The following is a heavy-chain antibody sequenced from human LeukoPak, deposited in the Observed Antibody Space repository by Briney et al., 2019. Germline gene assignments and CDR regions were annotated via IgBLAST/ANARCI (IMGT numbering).Heavy chain of an antibody. Sequence: GSLRLSCAASGFTFSSFGMHWVRQAPGKGLEWVALIRYDGSNKYYADSVKGRFTISRDNSKNVLYLQMNSLRAEDTAVYYCASCKLLLRSDWFDPWGQGTLVTVSS. V-gene: IGHV3-30*02. CDR3: ASCKLLLRSDWFDP. D-gene: IGHD2-15*01. CDR2: IRYDGSNK. J-gene: IGHJ5*02. CDR1: GFTFSSFG.